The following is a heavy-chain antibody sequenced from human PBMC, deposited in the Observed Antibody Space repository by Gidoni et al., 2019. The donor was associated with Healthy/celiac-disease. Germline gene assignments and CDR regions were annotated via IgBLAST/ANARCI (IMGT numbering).Heavy chain of an antibody. V-gene: IGHV3-23*01. CDR2: GSVGST. J-gene: IGHJ2*01. D-gene: IGHD4-17*01. CDR1: GFTFSSYA. CDR3: AQDTLVRRSTVTPWWYFDL. Sequence: EVQLLESGGGLVQPGGSLRLACAAAGFTFSSYAMSWVRQAPGKGLEWVSGGSVGSTYSAASVKGRFTISRDNSKNTLYLQMNSLRAEDTAIYYCAQDTLVRRSTVTPWWYFDLWGRGTLVTVSS.